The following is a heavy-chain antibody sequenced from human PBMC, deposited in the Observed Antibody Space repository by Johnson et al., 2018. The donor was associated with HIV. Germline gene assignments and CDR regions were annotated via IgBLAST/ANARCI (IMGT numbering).Heavy chain of an antibody. V-gene: IGHV3-74*01. D-gene: IGHD3-22*01. CDR3: ASAFVRISRILVADAFDM. Sequence: VQLVESGGGLVQPGGSLRLSCGASGFTFSDHWMQWVRQAPGKGLVWVSRINGDGSRTSYADSVKGRFTIARDNAKNTLFLEMNSLRGEDTALYFCASAFVRISRILVADAFDMWGQGTMVTVSS. J-gene: IGHJ3*02. CDR2: INGDGSRT. CDR1: GFTFSDHW.